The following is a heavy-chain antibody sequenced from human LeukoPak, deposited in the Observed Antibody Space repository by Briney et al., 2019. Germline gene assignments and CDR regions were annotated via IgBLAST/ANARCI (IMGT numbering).Heavy chain of an antibody. J-gene: IGHJ4*02. CDR2: VSGSGGST. V-gene: IGHV3-23*01. CDR1: GFTFSSYA. CDR3: AGGGRQLDY. Sequence: GGSLRLSCTASGFTFSSYAMSWVRQAPGKGLEWVSAVSGSGGSTYYADSVKGRFTISRDNSKNTLYVQMNTLRAEDTAVYYCAGGGRQLDYWGQGTLVTVSS. D-gene: IGHD1-26*01.